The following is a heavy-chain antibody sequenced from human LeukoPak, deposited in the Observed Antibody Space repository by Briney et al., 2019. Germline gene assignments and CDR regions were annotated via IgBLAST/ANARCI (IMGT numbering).Heavy chain of an antibody. D-gene: IGHD5-12*01. J-gene: IGHJ4*02. Sequence: APVKVSCKASGYTFTNYFMHWVRQAPGQGLEWMGILNPSSGSTSYAQKFQGRVTMTRDTSTSTVYMELSSLRSEDTAMYYCARGNLRSGYDFGCWGQGTLVTVSS. CDR1: GYTFTNYF. CDR2: LNPSSGST. V-gene: IGHV1-46*01. CDR3: ARGNLRSGYDFGC.